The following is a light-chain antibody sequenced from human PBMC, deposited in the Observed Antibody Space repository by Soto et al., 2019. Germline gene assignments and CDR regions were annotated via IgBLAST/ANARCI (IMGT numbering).Light chain of an antibody. J-gene: IGLJ1*01. CDR2: DVT. V-gene: IGLV2-18*02. CDR1: SSDVGSNNR. CDR3: SSYTTSNTYV. Sequence: QSVLTQPSSVSGSPGQSVAISCTGSSSDVGSNNRVSWYHQPPGTAPKLIIYDVTNRPSGVPDRFSGSKSGNTASLTISGLQAEDEADYYCSSYTTSNTYVFGTGTKVTVL.